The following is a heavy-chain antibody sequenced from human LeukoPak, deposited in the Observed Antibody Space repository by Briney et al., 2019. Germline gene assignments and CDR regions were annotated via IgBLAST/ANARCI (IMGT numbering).Heavy chain of an antibody. CDR2: IYTSGST. V-gene: IGHV4-61*02. J-gene: IGHJ4*02. D-gene: IGHD3-22*01. CDR1: GGSISSGSYY. Sequence: PSETLSLTCTVSGGSISSGSYYWSWIRQPAGKGLEWIGRIYTSGSTNYNPSLKSRVTISVDTSKNQFSLKLSSVTAADTAVYYCARDHYYDSSGTIRFDYWGQGTLVTVSS. CDR3: ARDHYYDSSGTIRFDY.